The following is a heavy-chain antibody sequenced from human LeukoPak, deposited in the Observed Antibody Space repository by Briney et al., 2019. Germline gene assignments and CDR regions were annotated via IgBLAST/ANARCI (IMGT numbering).Heavy chain of an antibody. CDR1: GYTFTGYY. V-gene: IGHV1-2*02. D-gene: IGHD4-23*01. J-gene: IGHJ4*02. CDR2: INPNSGGT. Sequence: ASVKVSCKASGYTFTGYYMHWVRQAPGQGLEWMGWINPNSGGTNYAQKFQGRVTMTRDTSISTAYMELSRLRSDDTAVYYCARERGTVANFDYWGQGTRVSVSS. CDR3: ARERGTVANFDY.